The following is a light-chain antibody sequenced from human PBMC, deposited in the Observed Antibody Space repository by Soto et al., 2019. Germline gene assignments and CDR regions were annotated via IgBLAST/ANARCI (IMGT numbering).Light chain of an antibody. Sequence: DIQVTQSTSSVSASVGDRVIITCRASQAFSNLLAWYQQKPGKAPKLLIFDASTLESGVPSRFSSRGSETEFTLTISSLQPDDFATYYCQQYNSYSEAFGQGTKVDIK. J-gene: IGKJ1*01. V-gene: IGKV1-5*01. CDR2: DAS. CDR3: QQYNSYSEA. CDR1: QAFSNL.